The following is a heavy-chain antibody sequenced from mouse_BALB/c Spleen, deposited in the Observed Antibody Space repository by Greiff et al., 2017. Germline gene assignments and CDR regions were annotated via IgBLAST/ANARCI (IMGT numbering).Heavy chain of an antibody. J-gene: IGHJ2*01. V-gene: IGHV1-7*01. CDR1: GYTFTSYW. CDR2: INPSTGYT. CDR3: ARTTATVFDY. Sequence: VQLQQSGAELAKPGASVKMSCKASGYTFTSYWMHWVKQRPGQGLEWIGYINPSTGYTEYNQKFKDKATLTADKSSSTAYMQLSSLTSEDSAVYYCARTTATVFDYWGQGTTLTVSS. D-gene: IGHD1-2*01.